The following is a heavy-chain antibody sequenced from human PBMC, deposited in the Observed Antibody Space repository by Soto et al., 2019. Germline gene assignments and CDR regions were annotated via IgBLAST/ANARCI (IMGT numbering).Heavy chain of an antibody. Sequence: ASVKVSCKASGYTFTSYDINWVRQATGQGLEWMGWMNPNSGNTGYAQKFQGRVTMTRNTSISTAYMELSSLRSEDTAVYYCARVSPSYYDFWSGYENYYYGMDVWGQGTTVTVS. CDR2: MNPNSGNT. J-gene: IGHJ6*02. V-gene: IGHV1-8*01. D-gene: IGHD3-3*01. CDR1: GYTFTSYD. CDR3: ARVSPSYYDFWSGYENYYYGMDV.